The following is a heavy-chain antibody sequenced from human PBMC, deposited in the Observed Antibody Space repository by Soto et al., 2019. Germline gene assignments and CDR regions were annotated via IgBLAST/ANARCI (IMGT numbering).Heavy chain of an antibody. V-gene: IGHV3-33*01. J-gene: IGHJ5*02. CDR2: IWYDGSHK. D-gene: IGHD2-2*02. CDR1: GFTFSGFV. Sequence: QVQLVESGGGVVQAGESLRVSCATSGFTFSGFVMQWVRQAPGKGLEWVAVIWYDGSHKYYADSVKGRFTISRDDSKNTLYLQMNNLRVEDTAVYYCVRGSFCTTTTCYNLGWFAPWGQGTLVPVSS. CDR3: VRGSFCTTTTCYNLGWFAP.